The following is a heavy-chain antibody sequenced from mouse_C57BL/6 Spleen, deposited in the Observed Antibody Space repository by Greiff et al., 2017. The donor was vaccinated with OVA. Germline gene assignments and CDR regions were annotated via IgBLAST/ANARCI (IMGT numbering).Heavy chain of an antibody. CDR3: ARSGYYGSLYYAMDY. J-gene: IGHJ4*01. D-gene: IGHD1-1*01. CDR2: IYPGSGST. Sequence: VQLQQPGAELVKPGASVKMSCKASGYTFTSYWITWVKQRPGQGLEWIGDIYPGSGSTNYNEKFKSKATLTVDTSSSTAYMQLSSLTSEDSAVYYCARSGYYGSLYYAMDYWGQGTSVTVSS. V-gene: IGHV1-55*01. CDR1: GYTFTSYW.